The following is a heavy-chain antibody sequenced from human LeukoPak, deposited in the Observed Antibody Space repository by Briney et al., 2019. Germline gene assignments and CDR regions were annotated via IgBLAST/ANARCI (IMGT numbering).Heavy chain of an antibody. CDR2: MNPNSGNT. J-gene: IGHJ6*02. CDR1: GYTFTSYD. V-gene: IGHV1-8*01. D-gene: IGHD2-21*02. CDR3: ANLAYCGGDCYYSGDYYYYGMDV. Sequence: GASVKVSCKASGYTFTSYDINWVRQATGQGLEWMGWMNPNSGNTGYAQKFQGRVTMTRNTSISTAYMELSSLRSEDTAVHYCANLAYCGGDCYYSGDYYYYGMDVWGQGTTVTVSS.